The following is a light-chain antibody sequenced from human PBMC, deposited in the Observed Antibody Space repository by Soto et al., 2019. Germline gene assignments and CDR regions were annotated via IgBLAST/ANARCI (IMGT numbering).Light chain of an antibody. CDR1: QSVSST. CDR3: QQYDDYPLT. Sequence: PVERATLSCRASQSVSSTLAWYQQKPGQAPRLLIYGASTRATGIPDRFSGSGSGTEFTLTISSLQADDFATYFCQQYDDYPLTFGGGTKVDI. CDR2: GAS. V-gene: IGKV3D-15*01. J-gene: IGKJ4*01.